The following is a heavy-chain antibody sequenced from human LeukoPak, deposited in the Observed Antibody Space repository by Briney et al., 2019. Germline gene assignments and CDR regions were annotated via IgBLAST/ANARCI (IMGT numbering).Heavy chain of an antibody. D-gene: IGHD1-26*01. CDR1: GYTFTSYD. CDR3: ARGKPIVGANSYYYYMDV. CDR2: MKPNSGNT. J-gene: IGHJ6*03. Sequence: GASVKVSCKASGYTFTSYDINWVRQATGQGLEWMGWMKPNSGNTGYAQKFQGRVTVTRNTSISTAYMELSILRSEDTAVYYCARGKPIVGANSYYYYMDVWGKGTTVTVSS. V-gene: IGHV1-8*01.